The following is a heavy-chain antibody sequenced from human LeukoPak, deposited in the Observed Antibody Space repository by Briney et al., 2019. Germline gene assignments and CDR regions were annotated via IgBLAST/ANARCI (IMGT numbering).Heavy chain of an antibody. D-gene: IGHD2-2*01. CDR3: ARRTLTVVPAAMWRGQTTTFDY. Sequence: SETLSLTCTVSGGSISSSSYYWSWIRQPPGKGLEWIGEINHSGSTNYNPSLKSQVTISVDTSKNQFSLKLSSVTAADTAVYYCARRTLTVVPAAMWRGQTTTFDYWGQGTLVTVSS. CDR2: INHSGST. V-gene: IGHV4-39*07. CDR1: GGSISSSSYY. J-gene: IGHJ4*02.